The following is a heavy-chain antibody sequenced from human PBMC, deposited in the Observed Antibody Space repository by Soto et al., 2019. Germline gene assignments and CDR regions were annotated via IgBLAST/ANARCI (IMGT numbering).Heavy chain of an antibody. CDR2: ISTSSNTI. V-gene: IGHV3-48*04. CDR1: GLTFSSYA. J-gene: IGHJ4*02. Sequence: PGWSLRISCAASGLTFSSYAMTWVRTAPGKGLEWVSYISTSSNTIYYADSVKGRFTISRDNAKNSLYLQMNSLRAEDTAVYYCARVGGYSYNFDYWGQGTLVTVSS. D-gene: IGHD5-18*01. CDR3: ARVGGYSYNFDY.